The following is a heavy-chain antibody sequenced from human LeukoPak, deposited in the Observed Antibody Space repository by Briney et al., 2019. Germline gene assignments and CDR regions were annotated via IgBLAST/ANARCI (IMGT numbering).Heavy chain of an antibody. V-gene: IGHV3-11*06. CDR1: GGSFSDYY. CDR2: ISSSSSYI. CDR3: ARVSSDSSGYIYYYYYMDV. D-gene: IGHD3-22*01. J-gene: IGHJ6*03. Sequence: LSLTCAVYGGSFSDYYWSWIRQPPGKGLEWVSSISSSSSYIYYADSVKGRFTISRDNAKNSLYLQMNSLRAEDTAVYYCARVSSDSSGYIYYYYYMDVWGKGTTVTVSS.